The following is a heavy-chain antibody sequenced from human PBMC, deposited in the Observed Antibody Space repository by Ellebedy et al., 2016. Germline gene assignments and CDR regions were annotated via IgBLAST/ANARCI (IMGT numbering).Heavy chain of an antibody. D-gene: IGHD4-17*01. CDR2: ISGSGGST. V-gene: IGHV3-23*01. CDR3: AKDRGDYVPSHYGMDV. CDR1: GFTFSSYA. Sequence: GESLKISXAASGFTFSSYAMSWVRQAPGKGLEWVSAISGSGGSTYYADSVKGRFTISRDNSKNTLYLQMNSLRAEDTAVYYCAKDRGDYVPSHYGMDVWGQGTTVTVSS. J-gene: IGHJ6*02.